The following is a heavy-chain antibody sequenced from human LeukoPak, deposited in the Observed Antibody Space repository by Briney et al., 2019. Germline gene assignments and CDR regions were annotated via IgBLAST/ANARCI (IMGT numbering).Heavy chain of an antibody. CDR2: ISESGDKT. CDR3: AKQWVDC. D-gene: IGHD1-26*01. V-gene: IGHV3-23*01. CDR1: GFPFSNYA. Sequence: GGSLRLSCAASGFPFSNYATNWVRQAPGKGLEWVSSISESGDKTDYADSVRGRFTISRDNSQNTLYLQMNSLRVEDTALYYCAKQWVDCWGQGTLVTASS. J-gene: IGHJ4*02.